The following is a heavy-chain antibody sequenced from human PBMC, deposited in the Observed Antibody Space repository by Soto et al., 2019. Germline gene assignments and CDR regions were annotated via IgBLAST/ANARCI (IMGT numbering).Heavy chain of an antibody. V-gene: IGHV4-31*03. CDR3: ARVDHRGYFAILTDY. Sequence: SETLSLTCTVSGDSLSSGGHYWSWIRQHPGKGLEWIGYIYDSVNTYCSPSLRSRVTISADMSKNQFSLNLRSVTAADTAVYYCARVDHRGYFAILTDYWGQGTLVTVSS. D-gene: IGHD3-9*01. J-gene: IGHJ4*02. CDR2: IYDSVNT. CDR1: GDSLSSGGHY.